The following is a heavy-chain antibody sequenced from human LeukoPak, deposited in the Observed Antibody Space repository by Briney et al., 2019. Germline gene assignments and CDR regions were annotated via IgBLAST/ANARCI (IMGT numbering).Heavy chain of an antibody. D-gene: IGHD3-16*02. CDR2: ISSSSSTI. V-gene: IGHV3-48*01. CDR1: GFTVSSNS. CDR3: ARDPPLGVWGSYRYFDY. J-gene: IGHJ4*02. Sequence: PGGSLRLSCTVSGFTVSSNSMSWVRQAPGKGLEWVSYISSSSSTIYYADSVKGRFTISRDNAKNSLYLQMNSLRAEDTAVYYCARDPPLGVWGSYRYFDYWGQGTLVTVSS.